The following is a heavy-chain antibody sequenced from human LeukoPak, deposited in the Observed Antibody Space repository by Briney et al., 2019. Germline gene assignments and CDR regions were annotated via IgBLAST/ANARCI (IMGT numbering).Heavy chain of an antibody. CDR1: GGSISSYY. CDR2: IYYSGST. D-gene: IGHD3-22*01. V-gene: IGHV4-59*01. J-gene: IGHJ5*02. Sequence: SETLSLTCTVPGGSISSYYWSWIRQPPGKGLEWIGYIYYSGSTNYNPSLKSRVTISVDTSKNQFSLKLSSVTAADTAVYYCARDSSSGSNWFDPWGQGTLVTVSS. CDR3: ARDSSSGSNWFDP.